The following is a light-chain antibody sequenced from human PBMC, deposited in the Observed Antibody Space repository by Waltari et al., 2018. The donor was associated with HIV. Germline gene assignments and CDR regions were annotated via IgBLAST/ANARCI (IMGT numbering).Light chain of an antibody. V-gene: IGLV7-46*01. CDR2: DTS. CDR3: LLSYRGARPRV. J-gene: IGLJ3*02. CDR1: TRPVTSGHY. Sequence: QAVVTQEPSLTVSPGGTVTLTCGSSTRPVTSGHYPYWVQQTPGPAPRTLIYDTSNKHSWLPVRFSGSLLGGKAALTLSGAQPEDEAEDVCLLSYRGARPRVFGGGTKLTVL.